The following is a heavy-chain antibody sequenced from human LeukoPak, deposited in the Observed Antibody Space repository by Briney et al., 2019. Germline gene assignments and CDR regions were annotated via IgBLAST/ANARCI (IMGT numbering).Heavy chain of an antibody. V-gene: IGHV3-9*01. CDR1: GFIFDDYA. CDR3: AKEGVGATRYFDY. D-gene: IGHD1-26*01. CDR2: ISWNSGSI. Sequence: GGSLRLSCAASGFIFDDYAMHWVRQAPGKGLEWVSGISWNSGSIAYADSVKGRFTISRDNAKNSLYLQMNSLRAEDTALYYCAKEGVGATRYFDYWGQGTLVTVSS. J-gene: IGHJ4*02.